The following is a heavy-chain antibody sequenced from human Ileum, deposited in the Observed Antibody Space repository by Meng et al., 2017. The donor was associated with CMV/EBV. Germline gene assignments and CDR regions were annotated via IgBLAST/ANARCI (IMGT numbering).Heavy chain of an antibody. V-gene: IGHV4-4*07. CDR2: FYSSDTY. CDR1: GGSVNNYY. D-gene: IGHD2-2*01. CDR3: ARGHCSSTSCYGGDWFDP. Sequence: QGPLQESGPGLVKPPETLSLTCTVSGGSVNNYYWSWIRQSAGKGLEWIGRFYSSDTYNYHPSLDSRVTMSLDTSKNQFSLKLSSVTAADTAVYYCARGHCSSTSCYGGDWFDPWGQGTLVTVSS. J-gene: IGHJ5*02.